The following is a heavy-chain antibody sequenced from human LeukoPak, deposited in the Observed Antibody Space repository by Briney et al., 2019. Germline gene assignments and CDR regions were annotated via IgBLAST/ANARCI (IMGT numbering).Heavy chain of an antibody. Sequence: SETLSLTCGVSGGSITSDTYYWSWSRQPPGKGLEWIGYILHSGSSYYNPSLNSRVTISIDTSKNQFSLKLNSVTAADTAVYYCAKTRNFWSAYFDYWGQGTLVTVSS. D-gene: IGHD3-3*01. CDR2: ILHSGSS. J-gene: IGHJ4*02. CDR1: GGSITSDTYY. V-gene: IGHV4-30-2*01. CDR3: AKTRNFWSAYFDY.